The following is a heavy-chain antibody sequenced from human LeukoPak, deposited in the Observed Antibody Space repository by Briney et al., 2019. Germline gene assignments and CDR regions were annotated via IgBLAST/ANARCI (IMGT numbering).Heavy chain of an antibody. V-gene: IGHV4-34*01. Sequence: SETLSLTYAVYGGSFSGYYWSWIRQPPGKGLEWIGEINHSGSTNYNPSLKSRVTISVDTSKNQFSLKLSSVTAADTAVYYCARARWEYYGSGSSNYWGQGTLVTVSS. CDR3: ARARWEYYGSGSSNY. CDR2: INHSGST. CDR1: GGSFSGYY. J-gene: IGHJ4*02. D-gene: IGHD3-10*01.